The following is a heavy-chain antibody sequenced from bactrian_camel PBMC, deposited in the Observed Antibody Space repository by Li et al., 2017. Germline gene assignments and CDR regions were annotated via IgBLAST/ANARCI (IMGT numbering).Heavy chain of an antibody. J-gene: IGHJ4*01. CDR3: AAVPVRSLQLCNPRSDYIY. D-gene: IGHD2*01. V-gene: IGHV3S1*01. Sequence: HVQLVESGGDSVETGGSLRLSCSVSGATDTGYCMAWFRQAAGKEREGVTTLNTRSGATYYSDSVKGRFTSSLDKSENTLHLEMNNLKPDDSAMYFCAAVPVRSLQLCNPRSDYIYWGQGTQVTVS. CDR2: LNTRSGAT. CDR1: GATDTGYC.